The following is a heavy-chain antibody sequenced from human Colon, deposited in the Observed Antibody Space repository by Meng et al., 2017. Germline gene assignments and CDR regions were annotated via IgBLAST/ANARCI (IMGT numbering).Heavy chain of an antibody. J-gene: IGHJ4*02. CDR1: GGSISNGFFF. CDR3: ARGSGTLRHFDY. V-gene: IGHV4-31*01. D-gene: IGHD1-26*01. Sequence: QGQLQGSGPGLVKPSQTLSLTCTVSGGSISNGFFFWSWIRQHPLKGLEWIGSVSHTGSTSYNPSIQSLVTISRDTPKNQFSLNLTSVTAADTAVYFCARGSGTLRHFDYWGQGTLVTVSS. CDR2: VSHTGST.